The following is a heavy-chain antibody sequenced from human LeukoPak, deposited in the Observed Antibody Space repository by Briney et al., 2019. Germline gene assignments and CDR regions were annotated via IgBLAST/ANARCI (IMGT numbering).Heavy chain of an antibody. Sequence: RGSLRLSCAASGFSFSAYIMNWVRQAPGKGLEWVSSISSNSYNIYYADSVRGRFTISRDNAKNSLFLQMNSLRAEDTAVYYCARWLVGALKPGAFDVWGQGTTVTVSS. D-gene: IGHD1-26*01. CDR1: GFSFSAYI. CDR3: ARWLVGALKPGAFDV. V-gene: IGHV3-21*01. CDR2: ISSNSYNI. J-gene: IGHJ3*01.